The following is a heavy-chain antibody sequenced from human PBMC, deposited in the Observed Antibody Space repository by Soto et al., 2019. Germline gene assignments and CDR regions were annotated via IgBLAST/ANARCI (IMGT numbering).Heavy chain of an antibody. CDR1: GVSISSYY. D-gene: IGHD5-12*01. V-gene: IGHV4-59*01. Sequence: PSETLSLTWTVSGVSISSYYWSWIRQPPGKGLEWMGFIYYSGSTNYNPSLKSRVTISVDTSKNQFSLKLSSVTAADTAVYYCARDGDGYNYWGQGILVTVSS. CDR3: ARDGDGYNY. J-gene: IGHJ4*02. CDR2: IYYSGST.